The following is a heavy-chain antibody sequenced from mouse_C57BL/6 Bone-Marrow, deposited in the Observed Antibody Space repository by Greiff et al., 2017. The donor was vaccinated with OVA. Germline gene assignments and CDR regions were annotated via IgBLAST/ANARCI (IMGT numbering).Heavy chain of an antibody. V-gene: IGHV5-16*01. D-gene: IGHD3-1*01. J-gene: IGHJ2*01. CDR2: INYDGSST. CDR1: GLTFSDYY. CDR3: ARDRGTVFDY. Sequence: EVMLVESEGGLVQPGSSMKLSCTASGLTFSDYYMAWVRQVPEKGLEWVANINYDGSSTYYLDSLKSRFIISRDNAKNILYLQMSSLKSEDTATYYCARDRGTVFDYWGQGTTLTVSS.